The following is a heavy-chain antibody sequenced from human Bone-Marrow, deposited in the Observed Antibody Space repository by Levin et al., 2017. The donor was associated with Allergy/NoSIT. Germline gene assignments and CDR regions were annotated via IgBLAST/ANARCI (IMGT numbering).Heavy chain of an antibody. CDR2: IKSKSDDGTT. CDR3: SSDYYDRSGSRYHFDY. CDR1: GFTFSNVW. J-gene: IGHJ4*02. V-gene: IGHV3-15*01. Sequence: GESLKISCTASGFTFSNVWMRWVRQAPGKGLEWVGRIKSKSDDGTTYYAAPVKGRFTISRDDSENTLFLQMNSLKIEDTAMYYCSSDYYDRSGSRYHFDYWGQGTLVTVSS. D-gene: IGHD3-22*01.